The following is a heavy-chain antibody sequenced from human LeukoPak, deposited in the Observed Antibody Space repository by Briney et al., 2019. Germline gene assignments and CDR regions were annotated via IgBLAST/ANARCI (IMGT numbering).Heavy chain of an antibody. J-gene: IGHJ4*02. Sequence: GGSLRLSCAASGFTFSNFPMYWVRQAPGKGLEYVSGISSNGISTYYANSVKGRFTISRDNSKNTLYLQMGSLRAEDMAVYYCTRGGTVNPCDYWGQGTLVTVSS. CDR3: TRGGTVNPCDY. CDR1: GFTFSNFP. CDR2: ISSNGIST. D-gene: IGHD4-17*01. V-gene: IGHV3-64*01.